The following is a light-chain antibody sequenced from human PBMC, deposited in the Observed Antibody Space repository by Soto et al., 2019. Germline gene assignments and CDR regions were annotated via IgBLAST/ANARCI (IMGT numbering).Light chain of an antibody. J-gene: IGKJ4*01. Sequence: IVMPKSQATLSLPPGYRATLSCRASPSVSSNLAWYQQKPGQAPRLLIYGASTRATGVPARFSGSGSGTEFTLTISTLQSEDFAVYDCQQHENWHPLTFGGGTKVDIK. V-gene: IGKV3-15*01. CDR1: PSVSSN. CDR3: QQHENWHPLT. CDR2: GAS.